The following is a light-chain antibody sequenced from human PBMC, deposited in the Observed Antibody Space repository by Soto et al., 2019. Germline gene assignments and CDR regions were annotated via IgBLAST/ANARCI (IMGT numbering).Light chain of an antibody. CDR3: QQYDNLPPLT. J-gene: IGKJ4*01. V-gene: IGKV1-33*01. CDR1: QSISSY. CDR2: DAS. Sequence: DIEMTQTQSSLSASVGDRVTITCRASQSISSYLTWYQQKPGKAPKLLIYDASNLETGVPSRFSGSGSGTDFTFTISSLQPEDIATYYCQQYDNLPPLTFGGGTKVDIK.